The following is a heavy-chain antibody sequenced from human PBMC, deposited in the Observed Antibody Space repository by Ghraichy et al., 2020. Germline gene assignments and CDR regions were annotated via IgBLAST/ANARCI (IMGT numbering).Heavy chain of an antibody. Sequence: GSLRLSCAASGFTFSSYSMNWVRQAPGKGLEWVSSISSSSSYIYYADSVKGRFTISRDNAKNSLYLQMNSLRAEDTAVYYCARDVSGSYYVFDYWGQGTLVTVSS. CDR1: GFTFSSYS. D-gene: IGHD1-26*01. CDR3: ARDVSGSYYVFDY. CDR2: ISSSSSYI. J-gene: IGHJ4*02. V-gene: IGHV3-21*01.